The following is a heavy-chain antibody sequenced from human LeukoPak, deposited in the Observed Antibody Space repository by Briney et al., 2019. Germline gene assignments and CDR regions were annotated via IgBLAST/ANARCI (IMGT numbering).Heavy chain of an antibody. D-gene: IGHD2-15*01. Sequence: GGSLRLSCAASGFTFSDYYMSWIRQAPGKGLEWVSYISSSGSTIYYADSVKGRFTISRVNAKNSLYLQMNSLRAEDTAVYYCAREGLVVVAAFDYWGQGTLVTVSS. V-gene: IGHV3-11*01. CDR1: GFTFSDYY. CDR2: ISSSGSTI. J-gene: IGHJ4*02. CDR3: AREGLVVVAAFDY.